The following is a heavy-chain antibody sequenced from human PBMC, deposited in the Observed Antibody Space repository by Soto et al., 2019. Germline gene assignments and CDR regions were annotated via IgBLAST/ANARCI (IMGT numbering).Heavy chain of an antibody. Sequence: PGESLKISCSGSGYSFANYWIGWVRQMPGKGLEWMGIIYPSDSDTRYSPCFQGQVTSSADKSISTAYLQWNSLQASDTAMYFCARGDSSDYSTATPADYWGQGTLVTVSS. CDR1: GYSFANYW. J-gene: IGHJ4*02. CDR3: ARGDSSDYSTATPADY. CDR2: IYPSDSDT. V-gene: IGHV5-51*01. D-gene: IGHD3-22*01.